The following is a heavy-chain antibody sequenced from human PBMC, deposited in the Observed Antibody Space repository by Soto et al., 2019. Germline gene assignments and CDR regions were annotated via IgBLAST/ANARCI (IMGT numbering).Heavy chain of an antibody. J-gene: IGHJ6*02. CDR2: ISSSGSTI. V-gene: IGHV3-48*03. Sequence: PGGSLRLSCAASGFTFSSYEMNWVRQAPGKGLEWVSYISSSGSTIYYADSVKGRFTISRDNAKNSLYLQMNSLRAEDTAVYYCARDAQDIVVVPAAIGIEAYYYYGMDVWGQGTTVTVSS. CDR3: ARDAQDIVVVPAAIGIEAYYYYGMDV. CDR1: GFTFSSYE. D-gene: IGHD2-2*02.